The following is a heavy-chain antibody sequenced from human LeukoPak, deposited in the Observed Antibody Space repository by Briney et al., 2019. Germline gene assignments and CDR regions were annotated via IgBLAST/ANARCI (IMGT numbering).Heavy chain of an antibody. D-gene: IGHD6-13*01. Sequence: PSETLSLTCDVSGGSISRSNWWSWVRQSPGKGLEWIGEIHHSGTINYNPSLKSRVTISVDKSKNQFSLKLSSVTAADTAVYYCARDLYSGIAAAGNWFDPWGQGTLVTVSS. CDR2: IHHSGTI. CDR1: GGSISRSNW. V-gene: IGHV4-4*02. J-gene: IGHJ5*02. CDR3: ARDLYSGIAAAGNWFDP.